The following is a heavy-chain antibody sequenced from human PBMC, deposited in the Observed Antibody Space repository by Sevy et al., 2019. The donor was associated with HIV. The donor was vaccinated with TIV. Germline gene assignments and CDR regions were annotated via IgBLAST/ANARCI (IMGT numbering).Heavy chain of an antibody. CDR1: GYTFTSYD. CDR2: MNPNSGNT. Sequence: ASLKVSCKASGYTFTSYDINWVRQATGQGLEWMGWMNPNSGNTGYAQKFQGRVTMTRNTSISTAYMELSSLRSEDTAVYYCARSFYDYVWAENWFDPWGQGTLVTVSS. V-gene: IGHV1-8*01. J-gene: IGHJ5*02. CDR3: ARSFYDYVWAENWFDP. D-gene: IGHD3-16*01.